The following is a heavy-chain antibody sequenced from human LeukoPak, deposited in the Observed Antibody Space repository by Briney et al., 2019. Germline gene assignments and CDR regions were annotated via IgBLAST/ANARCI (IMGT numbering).Heavy chain of an antibody. CDR3: ARVTTTYYYYGMDV. CDR1: GGSISSGDYY. Sequence: SQTLSLTCTVSGGSISSGDYYWSWIRQPPGTGLEWIGYIYYSGSTYYNPSLKSRVTISVDTSKNQFSLKLSSVTAADTAVYYCARVTTTYYYYGMDVRGQGTTVTVSS. J-gene: IGHJ6*02. V-gene: IGHV4-30-4*01. D-gene: IGHD1-14*01. CDR2: IYYSGST.